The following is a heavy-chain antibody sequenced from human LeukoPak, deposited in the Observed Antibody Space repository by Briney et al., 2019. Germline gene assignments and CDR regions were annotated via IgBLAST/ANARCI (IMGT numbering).Heavy chain of an antibody. J-gene: IGHJ4*02. V-gene: IGHV3-48*02. CDR1: GFTFSSYS. CDR2: ISSTRGTI. CDR3: AKDRCSSTSCLFDH. Sequence: GGSLRLSCAASGFTFSSYSMNWVRQAPGKGLEWVSYISSTRGTIYYADSVKGRFTISRDNAKNSLYLQMNSLRDEDTAVYYCAKDRCSSTSCLFDHWGQGPLVTVS. D-gene: IGHD2-2*01.